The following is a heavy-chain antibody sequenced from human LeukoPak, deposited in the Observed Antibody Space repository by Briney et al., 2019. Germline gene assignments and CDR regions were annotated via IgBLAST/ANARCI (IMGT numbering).Heavy chain of an antibody. CDR3: ARGGLYNWNYSDYYYYYMDV. CDR1: GGSISSYY. CDR2: IYYSGST. D-gene: IGHD1-7*01. Sequence: SETLSLTCTVSGGSISSYYWSWIRQPPGKGLEWIGYIYYSGSTNYNPSLKSRVTISVDTSKNQFSLKLSSVTAADTAVYYRARGGLYNWNYSDYYYYYMDVWGKGTTVTVSS. J-gene: IGHJ6*03. V-gene: IGHV4-59*01.